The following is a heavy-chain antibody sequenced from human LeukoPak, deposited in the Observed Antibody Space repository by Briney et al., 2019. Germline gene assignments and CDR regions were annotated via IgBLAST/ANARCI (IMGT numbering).Heavy chain of an antibody. CDR1: GFTFSNYA. V-gene: IGHV3-23*01. CDR3: AKDQSLMVRGVIEYYFGY. CDR2: ISDSGGST. J-gene: IGHJ4*02. D-gene: IGHD3-10*01. Sequence: GGSLRLSCAASGFTFSNYAMNWVRQAPGKGLEWVSSISDSGGSTYYADSVKGRFTISRDNSKNTLYLQMNSLRAEDTVVYYCAKDQSLMVRGVIEYYFGYWGQGTLVTVSS.